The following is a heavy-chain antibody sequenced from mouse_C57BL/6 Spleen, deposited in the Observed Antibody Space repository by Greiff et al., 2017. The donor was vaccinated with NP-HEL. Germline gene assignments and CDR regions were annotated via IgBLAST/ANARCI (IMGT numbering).Heavy chain of an antibody. CDR2: INPNNGGT. V-gene: IGHV1-18*01. D-gene: IGHD2-4*01. J-gene: IGHJ4*01. CDR1: GYTFTDYN. CDR3: ARRRLRRDAMDY. Sequence: EVQLVESGPELVKPGASVKIPCKASGYTFTDYNMDWVKQSHGKSLEWIGDINPNNGGTIYNQKFKGKATLTVDKSSSTAYMELRSLTSEDTAVYYCARRRLRRDAMDYWGQGTSVTVSS.